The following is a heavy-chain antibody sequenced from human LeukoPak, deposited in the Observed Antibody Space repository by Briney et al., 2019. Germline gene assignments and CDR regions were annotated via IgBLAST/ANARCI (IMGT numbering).Heavy chain of an antibody. CDR2: IRGKPNNYAT. J-gene: IGHJ5*02. D-gene: IGHD6-19*01. CDR1: AFTFSGSA. Sequence: GGSLKLSCAASAFTFSGSAVHWVRQASGKGLEWVGRIRGKPNNYATAYAASVKGRFTISRDDSTDTASLQINSLKTEDTAVYYCTRSLYRSNWLDHWGQGTLVTVSS. CDR3: TRSLYRSNWLDH. V-gene: IGHV3-73*01.